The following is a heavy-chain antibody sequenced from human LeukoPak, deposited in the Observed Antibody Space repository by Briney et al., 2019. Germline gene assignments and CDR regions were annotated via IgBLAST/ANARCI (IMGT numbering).Heavy chain of an antibody. J-gene: IGHJ4*02. CDR1: GGSFSGYY. CDR2: INHSGST. Sequence: PSETLSLTCAVYGGSFSGYYWSWTRQPPGKGLEWIGEINHSGSTNYNPSLKSRVTISVDTSKNQFSLKLSSVTAADTAVYYCARPRSSLWGQGTLVTVAS. CDR3: ARPRSSL. V-gene: IGHV4-34*01.